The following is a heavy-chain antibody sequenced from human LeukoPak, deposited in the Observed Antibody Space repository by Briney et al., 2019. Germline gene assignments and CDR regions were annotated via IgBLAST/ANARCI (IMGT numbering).Heavy chain of an antibody. V-gene: IGHV4-61*05. J-gene: IGHJ4*02. D-gene: IGHD3-10*01. Sequence: SETLSLTCTVSGGSIRSSSYYWGWIRQPPGKGLEWIGYIYYSGTTSYNPSLKTRVTISIDTSKNQFSLKLSSVTAADTAVYYCARVLRPMASQYYFDYWGQGTLVTVSS. CDR3: ARVLRPMASQYYFDY. CDR2: IYYSGTT. CDR1: GGSIRSSSYY.